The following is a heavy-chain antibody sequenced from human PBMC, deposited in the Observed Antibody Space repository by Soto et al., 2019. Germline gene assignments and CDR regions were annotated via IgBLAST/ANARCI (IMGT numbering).Heavy chain of an antibody. Sequence: ASVKGSCKASGGTLSSYAISWVRQAPGQGLEWMGGIIPIFGTANYAQKFQGRVTITADESTSTAYMELSSLRSEDTAVYYCARATFFGYGDYWGQGTLVTVSS. J-gene: IGHJ4*02. CDR1: GGTLSSYA. CDR2: IIPIFGTA. V-gene: IGHV1-69*13. CDR3: ARATFFGYGDY. D-gene: IGHD5-12*01.